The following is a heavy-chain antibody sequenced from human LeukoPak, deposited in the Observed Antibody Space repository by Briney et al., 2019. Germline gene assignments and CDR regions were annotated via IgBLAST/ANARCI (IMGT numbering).Heavy chain of an antibody. Sequence: SETLSLTCTVSGGSISSGSYYWSWIRQPAGKGLEWIGRIYTSGSTNYNPSLKSRVTISVDTSKNQFSLKLSSVTAADTAVYYCAREGTLYCSSTSCYHPQFDYWGQGTLATVSS. CDR1: GGSISSGSYY. CDR3: AREGTLYCSSTSCYHPQFDY. D-gene: IGHD2-2*01. J-gene: IGHJ4*02. CDR2: IYTSGST. V-gene: IGHV4-61*02.